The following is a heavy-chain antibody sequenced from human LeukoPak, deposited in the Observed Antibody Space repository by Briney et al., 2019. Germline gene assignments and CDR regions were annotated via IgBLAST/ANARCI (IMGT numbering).Heavy chain of an antibody. V-gene: IGHV3-7*01. CDR1: GFTFSSYW. J-gene: IGHJ4*02. Sequence: PGGSLRLSCAASGFTFSSYWMSWVRQAPGKGLEWVANIKQDGSEKYYVDSVKGRFTTSRDNAKNSLYLQMNSLRAEDTAVYYCARDPTIFGVVIVPDYWGQGTLVTVSS. CDR2: IKQDGSEK. D-gene: IGHD3-3*01. CDR3: ARDPTIFGVVIVPDY.